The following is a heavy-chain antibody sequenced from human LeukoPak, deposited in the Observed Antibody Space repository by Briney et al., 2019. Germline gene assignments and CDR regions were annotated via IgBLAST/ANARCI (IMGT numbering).Heavy chain of an antibody. CDR1: GYTFTGYY. D-gene: IGHD1-26*01. J-gene: IGHJ6*03. CDR2: INPNSGGT. Sequence: GASVKVSCKASGYTFTGYYMHWVRLAPGQGLEWMGWINPNSGGTNYAQKFQGRVTMTRDTSISTAYMELSRLRSDDTAVYYCARDRYSGSQADYYYYYMDVWGKGTTVTVSS. V-gene: IGHV1-2*02. CDR3: ARDRYSGSQADYYYYYMDV.